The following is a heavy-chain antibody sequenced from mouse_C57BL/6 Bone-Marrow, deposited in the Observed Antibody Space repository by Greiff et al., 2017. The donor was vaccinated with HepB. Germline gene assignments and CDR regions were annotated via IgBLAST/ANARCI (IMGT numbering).Heavy chain of an antibody. J-gene: IGHJ3*01. Sequence: QVQLQQSGPELVKPGASVKISCKASGYSFTSYYIHWVKQRPGQGLEWIGWIYPGSGNTKYNEKFKGKVTLTADTSSSTAYMQLSSLTSEDSAVYYCAREDSSGSEAYWGQGTLVTVSA. CDR3: AREDSSGSEAY. CDR1: GYSFTSYY. V-gene: IGHV1-66*01. CDR2: IYPGSGNT. D-gene: IGHD3-2*02.